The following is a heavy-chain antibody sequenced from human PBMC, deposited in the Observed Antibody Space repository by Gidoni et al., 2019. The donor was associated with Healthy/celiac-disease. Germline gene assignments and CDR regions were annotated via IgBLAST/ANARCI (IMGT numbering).Heavy chain of an antibody. V-gene: IGHV3-21*06. CDR3: ARGPVAIFGVLVLNWFDP. D-gene: IGHD3-3*01. CDR1: GFTFSSYS. J-gene: IGHJ5*02. Sequence: EVQLVESGGGLVTPGGSLRLSCAASGFTFSSYSMNGVRQGPGKGLEWVSSITSSSNYIYYADSGKGRFTMSRDNAKNSLYLQMNSLRAEDTALYYCARGPVAIFGVLVLNWFDPWGQGTLVTVSS. CDR2: ITSSSNYI.